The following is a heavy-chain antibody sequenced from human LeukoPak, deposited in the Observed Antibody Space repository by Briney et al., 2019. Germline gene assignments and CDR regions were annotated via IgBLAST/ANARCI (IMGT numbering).Heavy chain of an antibody. Sequence: SETLSLTCTVSGDSISHYYWNWIRQPAGKGLEWIGRIYISGSTNYNSSLQSRVTMSVDTSKNQFSLKLSSVTAADTAVYYCAREAGGRFDPWGQGTLATVSS. CDR1: GDSISHYY. V-gene: IGHV4-4*07. D-gene: IGHD3-10*01. CDR2: IYISGST. J-gene: IGHJ5*02. CDR3: AREAGGRFDP.